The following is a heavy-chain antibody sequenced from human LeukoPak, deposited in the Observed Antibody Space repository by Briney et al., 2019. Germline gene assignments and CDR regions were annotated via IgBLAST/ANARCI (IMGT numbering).Heavy chain of an antibody. Sequence: GGSLRLSCAASGFTFSSYGMLWVRQDPGKGLEWVAVISYDGSNKYYADSVKGRFTISRDNSKNTLYLQMNSLRAEDTAVYYCARFHYDSSGYSREGYYYYAMDVWGQGTTVTVSS. J-gene: IGHJ6*02. CDR2: ISYDGSNK. D-gene: IGHD3-22*01. V-gene: IGHV3-30*03. CDR1: GFTFSSYG. CDR3: ARFHYDSSGYSREGYYYYAMDV.